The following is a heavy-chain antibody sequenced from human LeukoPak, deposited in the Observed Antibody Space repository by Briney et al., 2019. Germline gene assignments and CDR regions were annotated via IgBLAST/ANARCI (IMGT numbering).Heavy chain of an antibody. CDR3: VRVLFSNSGY. CDR2: INSDGSST. CDR1: GFTFSTHW. V-gene: IGHV3-74*01. D-gene: IGHD3-10*01. Sequence: GGSLRLSCAASGFTFSTHWMHWVRQAPGKGLVWVSRINSDGSSTNYADFVKGRFTISRDNAKNTLYLQMNSLRAEDTAMYYCVRVLFSNSGYWGQGTLVTVSS. J-gene: IGHJ4*02.